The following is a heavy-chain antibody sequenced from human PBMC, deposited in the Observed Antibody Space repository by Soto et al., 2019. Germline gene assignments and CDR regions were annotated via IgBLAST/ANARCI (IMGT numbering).Heavy chain of an antibody. CDR3: ARVWGGAFDI. CDR2: IYYSGST. J-gene: IGHJ3*02. V-gene: IGHV4-59*01. CDR1: GGSINNYD. D-gene: IGHD3-10*01. Sequence: SETLSLTCTVSGGSINNYDWSWIRQPPGKGLEWSGYIYYSGSTNYNPSLKSRVTISVDTSKNQFSLKLSSVTAADTAVYYCARVWGGAFDIWGQGTMVTVSS.